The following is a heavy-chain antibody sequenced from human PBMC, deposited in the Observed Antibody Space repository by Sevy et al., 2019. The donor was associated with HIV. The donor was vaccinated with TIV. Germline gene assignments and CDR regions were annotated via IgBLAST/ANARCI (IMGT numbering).Heavy chain of an antibody. D-gene: IGHD1-1*01. CDR2: VYHSGTI. CDR3: ARVPVQLERPYYFDY. CDR1: DGSISSGYW. V-gene: IGHV4-4*02. Sequence: SETLSLTCAASDGSISSGYWWSWVRQPPGKGLEWIGEVYHSGTINYNPSLKSRVTISVDKSKNQFSLKLTSVTAADTAVYYCARVPVQLERPYYFDYWGQGTLVTVSS. J-gene: IGHJ4*02.